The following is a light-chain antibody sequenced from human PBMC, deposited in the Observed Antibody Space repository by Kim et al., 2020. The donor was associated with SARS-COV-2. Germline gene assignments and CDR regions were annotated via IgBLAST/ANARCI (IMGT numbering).Light chain of an antibody. CDR3: CWDAGRRTVV. V-gene: IGLV2-23*02. Sequence: GQAVTIACPGSSSNIGSDSLVCLQQQPGGEPPHLMFYEVSKRPAGVDRRAAGWKAGKAATLTIGRRQAEEEADYYCCWDAGRRTVVFGGGTQLTVL. J-gene: IGLJ2*01. CDR2: EVS. CDR1: SSNIGSDSL.